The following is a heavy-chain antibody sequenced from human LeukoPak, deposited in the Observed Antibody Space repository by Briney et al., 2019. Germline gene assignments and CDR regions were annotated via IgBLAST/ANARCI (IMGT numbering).Heavy chain of an antibody. Sequence: SETLSLTCTVAGGSISSSSYYWGWIRQPPGKGLEWIGSIYYSGSTYYNPSLKSRVTISVDTSKNQFSLKLSSVTAADTAVYYCARLKIRDGAYYYDFWSGYHYYFDYWGQGTLVTVSS. CDR1: GGSISSSSYY. D-gene: IGHD3-3*01. CDR2: IYYSGST. V-gene: IGHV4-39*01. J-gene: IGHJ4*02. CDR3: ARLKIRDGAYYYDFWSGYHYYFDY.